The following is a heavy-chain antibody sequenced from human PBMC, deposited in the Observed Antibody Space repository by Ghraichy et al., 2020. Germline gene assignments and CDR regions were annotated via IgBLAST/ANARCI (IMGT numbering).Heavy chain of an antibody. CDR2: INQDGGQR. J-gene: IGHJ4*02. D-gene: IGHD6-19*01. CDR1: GFTFSTYW. V-gene: IGHV3-7*04. Sequence: GESLNISCTASGFTFSTYWMSWVRQAPGKGLEWVANINQDGGQRYYVDSVKGRFTISRDNSKKSLYLQMDTLRVEDTAVYYCARDLSAVSGPFDYWGLGTLLAVSP. CDR3: ARDLSAVSGPFDY.